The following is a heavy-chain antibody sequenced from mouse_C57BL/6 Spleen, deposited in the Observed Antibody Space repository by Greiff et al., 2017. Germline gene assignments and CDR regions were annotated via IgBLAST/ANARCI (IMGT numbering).Heavy chain of an antibody. CDR3: AREGDYDYDGWFAY. CDR2: IYPGDGDT. D-gene: IGHD2-4*01. J-gene: IGHJ3*01. Sequence: QVQLKQSGPELVKPGASVKISCKASGYAFSSSWMNWVKQRPGQGLEWIGRIYPGDGDTNYNGKFKGKATLTADKSSSTAYMQLSSLTSEDSAVYFCAREGDYDYDGWFAYWGQGTLVTVSA. CDR1: GYAFSSSW. V-gene: IGHV1-82*01.